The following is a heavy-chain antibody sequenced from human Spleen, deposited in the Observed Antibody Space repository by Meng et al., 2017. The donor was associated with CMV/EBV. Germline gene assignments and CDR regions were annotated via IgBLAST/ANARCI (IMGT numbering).Heavy chain of an antibody. V-gene: IGHV3-69-1*01. CDR3: ARRWAVAGLDY. CDR1: RFSFRDFL. CDR2: ISDSYTI. Sequence: LSCSVSRFSFRDFLMCWVRLAPCRGLACLSSISDSYTISYADSLTGRFSISRGNARTSVYLQLNNLRVEDTAVYFCARRWAVAGLDYWGQGTLVTVSS. J-gene: IGHJ4*02. D-gene: IGHD6-19*01.